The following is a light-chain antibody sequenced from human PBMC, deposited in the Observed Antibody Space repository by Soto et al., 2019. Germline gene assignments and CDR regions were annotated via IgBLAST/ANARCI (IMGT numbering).Light chain of an antibody. CDR1: QSVGRN. J-gene: IGKJ2*01. CDR2: GAF. V-gene: IGKV3-15*01. Sequence: EIVLTQSPATLSVSPGERATLSCRTSQSVGRNLAWYQQKPGQAPRLLIYGAFIRAPGFPVTFRGTGSGSEFTLTITSLQSEDGALYYCQQYDKWPYTFGQGNNLEIK. CDR3: QQYDKWPYT.